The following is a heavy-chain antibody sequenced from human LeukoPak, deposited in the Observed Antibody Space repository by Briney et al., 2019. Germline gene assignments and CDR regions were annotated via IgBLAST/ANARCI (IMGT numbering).Heavy chain of an antibody. Sequence: SETLSLTCAVYGGSFSGYYWSWIRQPPGKGLEWIGEINHSGSTNYNPSLKSRVTISVDTSKNQFSLKLSSVTAADTAVHYCARGCCSSTSCYNNWFDPWGQGTLVTVSS. CDR1: GGSFSGYY. J-gene: IGHJ5*02. D-gene: IGHD2-2*01. V-gene: IGHV4-34*01. CDR2: INHSGST. CDR3: ARGCCSSTSCYNNWFDP.